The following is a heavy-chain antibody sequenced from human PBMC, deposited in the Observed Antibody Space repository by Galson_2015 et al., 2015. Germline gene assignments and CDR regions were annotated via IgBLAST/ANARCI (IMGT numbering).Heavy chain of an antibody. J-gene: IGHJ6*02. D-gene: IGHD2-8*01. CDR2: ISYDGSNK. V-gene: IGHV3-30*18. CDR1: GFTFSSYG. Sequence: SLRLSCAASGFTFSSYGMHWVRQAPGKGLEWVAVISYDGSNKYYADSVKGRFTISRDNSKNTLYLQMNSLRAEDTAVYYCAKDLLDIVLMVYAVRYYYGMDVWGQGTTVTVSS. CDR3: AKDLLDIVLMVYAVRYYYGMDV.